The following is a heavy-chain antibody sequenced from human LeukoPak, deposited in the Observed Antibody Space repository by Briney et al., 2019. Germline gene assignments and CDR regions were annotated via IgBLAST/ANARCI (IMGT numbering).Heavy chain of an antibody. CDR1: RFTFSDYY. CDR2: ISGAGGNT. Sequence: PGGSLRLSCAASRFTFSDYYMSWIRQAPGKGLEWVSYISGAGGNTNYADSVKGRFTISRDNAKNSLYLQMNSLRAEDTAVYYCARSEEVVVGASYYYGMDVWGQGTTVTVSS. J-gene: IGHJ6*02. CDR3: ARSEEVVVGASYYYGMDV. D-gene: IGHD2-15*01. V-gene: IGHV3-11*03.